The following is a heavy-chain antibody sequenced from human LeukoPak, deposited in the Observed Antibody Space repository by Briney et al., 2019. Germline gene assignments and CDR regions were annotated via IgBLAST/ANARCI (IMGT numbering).Heavy chain of an antibody. D-gene: IGHD1-26*01. V-gene: IGHV4-61*02. J-gene: IGHJ5*02. CDR1: GGSISSSSYY. Sequence: SETLSLTCTVSGGSISSSSYYWGWIRQPAGKGLEWIGRIYTSGSTNYNPSLKSRVTISVDTSKNQFSLKLSSVTAADTAVYYCAREFRKGWDWFDPWGQGTLVTVSS. CDR2: IYTSGST. CDR3: AREFRKGWDWFDP.